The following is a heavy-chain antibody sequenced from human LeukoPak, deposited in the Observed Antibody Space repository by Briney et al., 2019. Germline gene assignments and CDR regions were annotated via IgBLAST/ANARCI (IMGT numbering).Heavy chain of an antibody. CDR1: GYTFTGYY. CDR3: ARCRFEVVTELDY. CDR2: INPNSGGT. D-gene: IGHD2-21*02. J-gene: IGHJ4*02. Sequence: ASVKVSCKASGYTFTGYYMHWVRQAPGQGLEWMERINPNSGGTNYAQKVQGRVTMTRDTSISTAYMELSRLRSDDTAVYYCARCRFEVVTELDYWGQGTLVTVSS. V-gene: IGHV1-2*06.